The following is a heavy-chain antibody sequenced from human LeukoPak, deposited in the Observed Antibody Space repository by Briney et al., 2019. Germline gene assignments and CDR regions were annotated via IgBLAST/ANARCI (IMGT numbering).Heavy chain of an antibody. J-gene: IGHJ5*02. CDR1: GGTFSSYA. D-gene: IGHD4-23*01. CDR2: IIPIFGTA. V-gene: IGHV1-69*06. CDR3: AKHDHGGIGRVGWFDP. Sequence: SVKVSCKASGGTFSSYAISWVRQAPGQGLEWMGGIIPIFGTANYAQKFQGRVTITADKSTSTAYMELSSLRSEDTAVYYCAKHDHGGIGRVGWFDPWGQGTLVTVSS.